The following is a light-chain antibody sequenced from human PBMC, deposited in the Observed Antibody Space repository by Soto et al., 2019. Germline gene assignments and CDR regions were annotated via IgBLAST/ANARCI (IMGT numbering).Light chain of an antibody. CDR3: QQYDNLPFS. J-gene: IGKJ4*01. Sequence: DIQMSQSPSSLSASVGDRVTITCQASQDISNYLNWYQHKPGKPPKLLIYDASNLETGVPSRFSGSKSWTAFTFTITSLQPEDIATYYCQQYDNLPFSFGGGTKVEIK. CDR1: QDISNY. V-gene: IGKV1-33*01. CDR2: DAS.